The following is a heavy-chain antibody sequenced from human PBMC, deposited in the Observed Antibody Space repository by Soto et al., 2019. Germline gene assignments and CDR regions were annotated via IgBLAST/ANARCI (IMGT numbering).Heavy chain of an antibody. D-gene: IGHD2-2*01. CDR1: GGSISSYY. CDR2: IYYSGST. J-gene: IGHJ6*04. V-gene: IGHV4-59*08. Sequence: QVQLQESGPGLVKPSETLSLTCTVSGGSISSYYWSWIRQPPGKGLEWIGYIYYSGSTNYNPSLKSRVTISVDTSKNQFSLKLSSVTAADTAVYYCAGQGRKYQLTLFVWGKGTTVTVSS. CDR3: AGQGRKYQLTLFV.